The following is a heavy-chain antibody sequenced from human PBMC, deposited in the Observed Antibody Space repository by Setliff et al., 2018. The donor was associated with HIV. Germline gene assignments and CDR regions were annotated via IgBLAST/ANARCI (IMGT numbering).Heavy chain of an antibody. D-gene: IGHD6-13*01. Sequence: ASVKVSCKVSGGTLGSYAINWVRQAPGQGLEWIGGIIPEFGVASHTPKMEGRLTVDADKSRTTIYMVLSNLRFDDTGIYHCARYSSNWHTFDYWGRGTLVTVSS. V-gene: IGHV1-69*10. J-gene: IGHJ4*02. CDR1: GGTLGSYA. CDR2: IIPEFGVA. CDR3: ARYSSNWHTFDY.